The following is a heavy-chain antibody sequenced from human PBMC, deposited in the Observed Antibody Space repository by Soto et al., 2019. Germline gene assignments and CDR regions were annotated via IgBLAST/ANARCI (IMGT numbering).Heavy chain of an antibody. J-gene: IGHJ4*02. V-gene: IGHV1-69*13. CDR3: ARDRGTAMVDFDY. CDR2: IIPIFGTA. CDR1: GGTFSSYA. Sequence: SVKVSCKASGGTFSSYAISWVRQAPGQGLEWMGGIIPIFGTANYAQKFQGRVTITADESTSTAYMELSSLRSEDTAVYYCARDRGTAMVDFDYWGQGTLVTVSS. D-gene: IGHD5-18*01.